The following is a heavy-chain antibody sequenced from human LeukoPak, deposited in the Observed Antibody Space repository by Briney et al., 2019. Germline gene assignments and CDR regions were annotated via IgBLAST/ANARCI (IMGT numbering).Heavy chain of an antibody. CDR3: AYGDNFPGYFDY. CDR1: GYTFTSYG. Sequence: GASVKVSCKASGYTFTSYGITWVRQAPGQGLEWMGWISAYSGNTNYAQKLQGRVTMTTDTSTSTVYMELRSLRSDDTAVYYCAYGDNFPGYFDYWGQGTLVTVSS. J-gene: IGHJ4*02. D-gene: IGHD4-17*01. CDR2: ISAYSGNT. V-gene: IGHV1-18*01.